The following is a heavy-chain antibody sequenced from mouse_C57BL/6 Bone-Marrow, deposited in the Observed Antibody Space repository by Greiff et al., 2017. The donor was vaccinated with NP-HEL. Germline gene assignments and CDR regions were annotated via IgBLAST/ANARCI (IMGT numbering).Heavy chain of an antibody. CDR1: GYTFTDYY. CDR2: IYPGSGNT. Sequence: VKLMESGAELVRPGASVKLSCKASGYTFTDYYINWVKQRPGQGLEWIARIYPGSGNTYYNEKFKGKATLTAEKSSSTAYMQLSSLTSEDSAVYFCATPNSNYGDYWGQGTTLTVSS. CDR3: ATPNSNYGDY. V-gene: IGHV1-76*01. D-gene: IGHD2-5*01. J-gene: IGHJ2*01.